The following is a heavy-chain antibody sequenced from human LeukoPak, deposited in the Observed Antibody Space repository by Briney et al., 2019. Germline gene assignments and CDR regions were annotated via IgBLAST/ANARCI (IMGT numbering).Heavy chain of an antibody. CDR3: ATESELLWFGDSGAFDI. Sequence: ASVKVSCKASGYTFTGYYIHWVRQAPGQGLEWMGWINPNSGGTNYAQKFQGRVTMTRDTSISTAYMDLSRLRSEDTAVYYCATESELLWFGDSGAFDIWGQGTMVTVSS. CDR2: INPNSGGT. V-gene: IGHV1-2*02. CDR1: GYTFTGYY. D-gene: IGHD3-10*01. J-gene: IGHJ3*02.